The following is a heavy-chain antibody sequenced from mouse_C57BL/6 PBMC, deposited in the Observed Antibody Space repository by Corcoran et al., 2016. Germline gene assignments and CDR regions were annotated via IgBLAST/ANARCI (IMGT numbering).Heavy chain of an antibody. CDR1: GYTFTTYG. CDR2: INTYSGVP. D-gene: IGHD1-1*01. Sequence: QIQLVQSGPELKKPGETVKISCKASGYTFTTYGMSWVKQAPGKGLKWMGWINTYSGVPTYADDFKGRFYFSLETSASTAYCHINILKNDDTGKYCCATLRGLLRTYYFDYWCQGITLTVSS. J-gene: IGHJ2*01. V-gene: IGHV9-3*01. CDR3: ATLRGLLRTYYFDY.